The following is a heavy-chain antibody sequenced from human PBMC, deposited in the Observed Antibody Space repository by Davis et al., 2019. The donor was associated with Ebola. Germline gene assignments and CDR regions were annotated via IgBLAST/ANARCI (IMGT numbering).Heavy chain of an antibody. Sequence: GESLKISCKGSGYIFTSYWIGWVRQMSGKGLEWMGIINPRDSDTRYRPSFRGQVTISADKSFKTAFLQWSSLKASDTARYYCATLRRTITGMDDGFDIWGQGTMVTVSS. CDR1: GYIFTSYW. V-gene: IGHV5-51*01. J-gene: IGHJ3*02. D-gene: IGHD1-20*01. CDR2: INPRDSDT. CDR3: ATLRRTITGMDDGFDI.